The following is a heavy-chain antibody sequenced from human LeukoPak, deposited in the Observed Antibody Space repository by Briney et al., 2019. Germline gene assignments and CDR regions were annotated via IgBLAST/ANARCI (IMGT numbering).Heavy chain of an antibody. V-gene: IGHV3-30*02. Sequence: GGSLRLSCAASGFTFSNYGMHWVRQAPGKGLEWVAFIQYDGSNKYYADSMKGRFTISRDNAKNSLYLQMNSLRAEDTAVYYCARAGGTYYGIGFDIWGQGTMVTVSS. CDR3: ARAGGTYYGIGFDI. D-gene: IGHD1-26*01. J-gene: IGHJ3*02. CDR1: GFTFSNYG. CDR2: IQYDGSNK.